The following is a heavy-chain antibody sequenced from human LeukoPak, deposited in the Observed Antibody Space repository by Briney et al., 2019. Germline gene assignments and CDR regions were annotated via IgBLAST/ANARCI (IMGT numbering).Heavy chain of an antibody. CDR3: ARGGIAAAGTPLDY. CDR1: GGTFSSYA. J-gene: IGHJ4*02. Sequence: SVKVSCKASGGTFSSYAISWVRQAPGQGLEWMGRIIPIFGTANYAQKVQGRVTITTDESTSTAYLELSSLRSEDTAVYYCARGGIAAAGTPLDYWGQGTLVTVSS. V-gene: IGHV1-69*05. D-gene: IGHD6-13*01. CDR2: IIPIFGTA.